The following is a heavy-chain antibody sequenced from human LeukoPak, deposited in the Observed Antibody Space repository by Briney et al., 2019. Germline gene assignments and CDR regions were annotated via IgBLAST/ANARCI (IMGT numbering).Heavy chain of an antibody. CDR2: ISGSGGNT. CDR1: GFTFSSYA. D-gene: IGHD6-19*01. J-gene: IGHJ4*02. Sequence: GGSLRLSCAASGFTFSSYAMSWVRQAPGKGLEWVSAISGSGGNTYYAGSVKGRFTISRDNSKNTLYLQMNSLRAEDTAVYYCARENIAVAGYYYFDYWGQGTLVTVSS. CDR3: ARENIAVAGYYYFDY. V-gene: IGHV3-23*01.